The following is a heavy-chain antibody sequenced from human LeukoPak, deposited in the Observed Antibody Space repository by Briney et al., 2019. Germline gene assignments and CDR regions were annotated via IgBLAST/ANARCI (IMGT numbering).Heavy chain of an antibody. D-gene: IGHD1-20*01. CDR1: GYTFTDYY. J-gene: IGHJ4*02. Sequence: ASLKVSCKASGYTFTDYYMHWVRQAPGQGLEWMGWINPNSGGTKFAQKFQGRVTMNRDTSISTAYMELSRLRSDDTAVYYCSRVVRYNRTDNPGDYWGQGTLVTVSS. V-gene: IGHV1-2*02. CDR2: INPNSGGT. CDR3: SRVVRYNRTDNPGDY.